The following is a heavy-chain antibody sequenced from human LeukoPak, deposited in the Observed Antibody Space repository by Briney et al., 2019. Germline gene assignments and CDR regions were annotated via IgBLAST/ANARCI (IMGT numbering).Heavy chain of an antibody. V-gene: IGHV3-64*01. CDR1: GFTFSSYA. CDR2: ISSNGGST. Sequence: GGSLRLSCAASGFTFSSYAMHWVRQAPGKGLEYVSAISSNGGSTYYANSEKGRFTISRDNSKNTLYLQMGSLRAEDMAVHYCARESADYWGQGTLATVSS. J-gene: IGHJ4*02. CDR3: ARESADY.